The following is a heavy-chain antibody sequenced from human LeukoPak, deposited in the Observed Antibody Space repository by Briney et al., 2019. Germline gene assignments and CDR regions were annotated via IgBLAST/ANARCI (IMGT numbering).Heavy chain of an antibody. J-gene: IGHJ4*02. CDR3: VRRDTGWNYFHY. D-gene: IGHD6-19*01. V-gene: IGHV4-59*08. CDR2: IYYTGKN. Sequence: KPSETLSLTCAVSGGSINRHDWGWIRDPPGKGLQWIGDIYYTGKNKYNAPLKSRVTIFLNKSKDLLSSTYTSLLTAHTAILYCVRRDTGWNYFHYWGRGILVTVSS. CDR1: GGSINRHD.